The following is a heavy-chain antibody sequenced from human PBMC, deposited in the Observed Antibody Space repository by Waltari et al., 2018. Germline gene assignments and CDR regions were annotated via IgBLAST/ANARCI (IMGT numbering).Heavy chain of an antibody. CDR3: ARRPYDILTGGFDS. V-gene: IGHV4-39*02. D-gene: IGHD3-9*01. CDR1: GASISSKSYY. J-gene: IGHJ4*02. Sequence: QLQLQESGPGLVKPSETLSLSCTVAGASISSKSYYWGWIRQPPGKGLEWIGSLYYGGSNYNPSLQSLVTISADTSKNRLSLKLTSVTATDTAVYYCARRPYDILTGGFDSWGQGTLVSVSS. CDR2: LYYGGS.